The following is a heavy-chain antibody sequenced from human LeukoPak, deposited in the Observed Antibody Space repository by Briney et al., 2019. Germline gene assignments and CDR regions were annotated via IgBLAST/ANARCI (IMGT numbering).Heavy chain of an antibody. J-gene: IGHJ4*02. CDR1: GFTFSSYS. Sequence: GGSLRLSCAASGFTFSSYSMNWVRQAPGKGLEWVSSISSSSSYIYYADSVKGRFTISRDNAKNSLYLQMNSLRAEDTAVYYCAREEIAAARLFSNYFDYWGQGTLVTVSS. V-gene: IGHV3-21*01. CDR2: ISSSSSYI. CDR3: AREEIAAARLFSNYFDY. D-gene: IGHD6-13*01.